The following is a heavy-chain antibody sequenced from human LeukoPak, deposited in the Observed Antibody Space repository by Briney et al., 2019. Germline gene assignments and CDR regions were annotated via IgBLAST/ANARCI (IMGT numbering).Heavy chain of an antibody. D-gene: IGHD2-15*01. V-gene: IGHV4-30-4*01. CDR2: IYYSGST. J-gene: IGHJ4*02. CDR1: GGSISSGDYY. CDR3: ARVPVDCSGGSCYGFDY. Sequence: PSQTLSLTCTVSGGSISSGDYYWSWIRQPPGKGLEWIGYIYYSGSTYYNPSLKSRVTISVDTSKNQFSLKLSSVTAADTAVYYCARVPVDCSGGSCYGFDYWGQGTLVTVSS.